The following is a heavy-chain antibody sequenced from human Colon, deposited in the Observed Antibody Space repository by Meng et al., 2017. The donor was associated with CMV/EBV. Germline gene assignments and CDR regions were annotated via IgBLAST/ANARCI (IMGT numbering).Heavy chain of an antibody. Sequence: GESLKISCAASGFTFSNYVMHWVRQAPGKGLEWVAVISSDGTKKYYTDSVKGRLTISRDNSKNTLYLQMNSLRAEDTAVYYCASADSSTNYYYGMDVWGQGTTVTVSS. CDR3: ASADSSTNYYYGMDV. J-gene: IGHJ6*02. D-gene: IGHD3-22*01. V-gene: IGHV3-30*14. CDR1: GFTFSNYV. CDR2: ISSDGTKK.